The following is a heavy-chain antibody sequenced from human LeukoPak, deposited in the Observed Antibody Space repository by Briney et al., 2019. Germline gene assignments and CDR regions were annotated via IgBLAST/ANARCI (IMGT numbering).Heavy chain of an antibody. V-gene: IGHV4-59*01. CDR3: ARPASQWGSAPGAFDI. CDR2: IYYSGST. D-gene: IGHD3-16*01. J-gene: IGHJ3*02. Sequence: PSETLSLTCTVSGGSISSYYRSWTGQPRGKGLEWIGYIYYSGSTNYNPSLKSRVTISVDTSKNQFSLKLSSVTAAVTAVYYCARPASQWGSAPGAFDIWGQGTMVTVSS. CDR1: GGSISSYY.